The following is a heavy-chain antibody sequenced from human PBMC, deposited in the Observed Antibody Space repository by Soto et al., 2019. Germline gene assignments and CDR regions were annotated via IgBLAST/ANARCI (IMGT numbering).Heavy chain of an antibody. J-gene: IGHJ6*02. Sequence: QEQLVQSGGEVKKPGASVRVSCKASGYTFTKYGITWVRQAPGQGLEWMGWIGVYNGKTNYARKLQGRVIQTADTSASTAYMGLRSRRSDDTAVYYCSRARYCTSPSCYNHYYYGMDIWGQGTTVSVSS. CDR3: SRARYCTSPSCYNHYYYGMDI. D-gene: IGHD2-2*02. CDR1: GYTFTKYG. CDR2: IGVYNGKT. V-gene: IGHV1-18*04.